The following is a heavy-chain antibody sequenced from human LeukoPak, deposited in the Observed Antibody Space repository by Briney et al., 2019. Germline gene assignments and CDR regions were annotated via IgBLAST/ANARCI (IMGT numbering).Heavy chain of an antibody. CDR2: IDYSGST. V-gene: IGHV4-59*01. CDR3: ARDRALGSGKYYFDY. CDR1: GGSFSGYY. Sequence: SETLSLTCAVYGGSFSGYYWSWIRQPPGKGLEWIGYIDYSGSTNYNPSLKSRVTISVDTSKNQFSLKLSSVTAADTAVYYCARDRALGSGKYYFDYWGQGTLVTVSS. D-gene: IGHD3-16*01. J-gene: IGHJ4*02.